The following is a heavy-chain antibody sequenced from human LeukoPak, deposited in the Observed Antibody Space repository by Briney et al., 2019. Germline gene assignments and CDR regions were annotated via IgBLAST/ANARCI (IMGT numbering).Heavy chain of an antibody. V-gene: IGHV3-7*01. J-gene: IGHJ6*02. CDR1: GFTFSSYW. D-gene: IGHD3-10*01. CDR3: ARLVRGAGGLDV. CDR2: IKQDGSEI. Sequence: GGSLRLSCEVSGFTFSSYWMSWVRQAPGKGLEWVANIKQDGSEIYYVDSVKGRLTISRDNAKNSLYLQMNSLRAEDTAVYYCARLVRGAGGLDVWGQGTTLTVSS.